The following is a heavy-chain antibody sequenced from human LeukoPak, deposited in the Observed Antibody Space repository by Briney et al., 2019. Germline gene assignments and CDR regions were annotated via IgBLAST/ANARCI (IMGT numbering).Heavy chain of an antibody. CDR3: ARVISGWYYFDY. Sequence: GASVEVSCKASGYTFTSYGISWVRQAPGQGLEWMGWISAYNGNTNYAQKLQGRVTITTDTSTSTAYMELRSLRSDDTAVYYCARVISGWYYFDYWGQGTLVTVSS. J-gene: IGHJ4*02. CDR2: ISAYNGNT. V-gene: IGHV1-18*01. D-gene: IGHD6-19*01. CDR1: GYTFTSYG.